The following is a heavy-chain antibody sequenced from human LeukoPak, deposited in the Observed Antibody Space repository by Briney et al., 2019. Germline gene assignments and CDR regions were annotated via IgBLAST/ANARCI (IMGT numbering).Heavy chain of an antibody. CDR2: IWSDGNNK. V-gene: IGHV3-33*06. J-gene: IGHJ6*02. Sequence: GGSLRLSCTASGFTFSSYAMHWVRQAPGKGLEWVAIIWSDGNNKYYADSVEGRFTISRDTSKNTLFLQMNSLRAEDTAVYYCAKAPYYYYYGMDVWGQGTTVTVSS. CDR1: GFTFSSYA. CDR3: AKAPYYYYYGMDV.